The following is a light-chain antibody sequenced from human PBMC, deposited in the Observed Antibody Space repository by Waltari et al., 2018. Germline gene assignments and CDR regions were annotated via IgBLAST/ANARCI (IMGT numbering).Light chain of an antibody. J-gene: IGLJ3*02. CDR2: EDS. V-gene: IGLV3-10*01. Sequence: SYELTQPPSVSVSPGQTARNTCSGDALPKKYAYWYQQQSGQAPVLVIYEDSKRPSGIPGGFPGSSSGTMATLTISGSQVEDEADYYCYSTDSSGNHRVFGGGTKLTVL. CDR3: YSTDSSGNHRV. CDR1: ALPKKY.